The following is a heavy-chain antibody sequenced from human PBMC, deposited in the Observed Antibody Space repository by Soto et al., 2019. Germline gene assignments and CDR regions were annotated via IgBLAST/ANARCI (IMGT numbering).Heavy chain of an antibody. CDR1: GGSLSDSY. CDR2: NHPSGST. CDR3: ARGRDEYKLGNV. J-gene: IGHJ6*02. Sequence: QVQLQQWGAGLLKPSETLSLTCAVSGGSLSDSYWPWIRQSPGKGLEWIGENHPSGSTYYNPSLRSRVTISVDTSKNQFSLKLTSLTAADTAIYYCARGRDEYKLGNVWGHGTTVTVSS. V-gene: IGHV4-34*01. D-gene: IGHD1-1*01.